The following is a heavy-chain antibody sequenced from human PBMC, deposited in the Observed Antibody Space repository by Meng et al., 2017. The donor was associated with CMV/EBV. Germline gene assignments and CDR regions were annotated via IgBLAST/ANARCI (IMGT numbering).Heavy chain of an antibody. CDR3: ARDAYHYDFWSDRTSIDY. CDR2: ISSSSSYI. CDR1: FTFSSYS. D-gene: IGHD3-3*01. Sequence: FTFSSYSMNWFRHAPGKGLEWVSSISSSSSYIYYADSVKGRFTISRDNAKNSLYLQMNSLRAEDTAVYYCARDAYHYDFWSDRTSIDYWGQGTLVTVSS. J-gene: IGHJ4*02. V-gene: IGHV3-21*01.